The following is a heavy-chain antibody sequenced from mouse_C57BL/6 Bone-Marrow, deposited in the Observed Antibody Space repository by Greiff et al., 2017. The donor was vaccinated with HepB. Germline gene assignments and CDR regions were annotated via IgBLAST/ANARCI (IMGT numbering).Heavy chain of an antibody. D-gene: IGHD6-1*01. CDR1: GYAFTNYL. J-gene: IGHJ2*01. CDR2: INPGSGGT. Sequence: VQLQQSGAELVRPGTSVKVSCKASGYAFTNYLIEWVKQRPGQGLEWIGVINPGSGGTNYNEKFKGKATLTADKSSSTAYMQLSSLTSEDSAVYFCARSSPPLLVDYWGQGTTLTVSS. CDR3: ARSSPPLLVDY. V-gene: IGHV1-54*01.